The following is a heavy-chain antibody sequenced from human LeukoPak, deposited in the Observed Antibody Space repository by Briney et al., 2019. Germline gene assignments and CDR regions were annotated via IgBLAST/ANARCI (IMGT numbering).Heavy chain of an antibody. V-gene: IGHV4-34*01. CDR3: AREGVGTDY. CDR1: GGSFSGYY. CDR2: INHSGST. D-gene: IGHD3-10*01. Sequence: SETLCLTCAVYGGSFSGYYWSWIRQPPGKGLEWIGEINHSGSTNYNPSLKSRVTISVDTSKNQFSLKLSSVTAADTAVYYCAREGVGTDYWGQGTLVTVSS. J-gene: IGHJ4*02.